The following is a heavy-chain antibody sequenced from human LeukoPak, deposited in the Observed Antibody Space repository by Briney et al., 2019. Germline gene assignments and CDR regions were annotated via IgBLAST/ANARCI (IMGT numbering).Heavy chain of an antibody. V-gene: IGHV1-46*01. CDR3: VREGPFADVKAFED. Sequence: ASVKVSCKASGFTFTSYYMHWVRQAPGQGREWVGLSNPSGVGTTYEQKFEGRVTMARDMSTSTVYMELSGLRSEDTAVYYCVREGPFADVKAFEDWGQGTLVTVSS. J-gene: IGHJ4*02. CDR1: GFTFTSYY. CDR2: SNPSGVGT. D-gene: IGHD3-3*01.